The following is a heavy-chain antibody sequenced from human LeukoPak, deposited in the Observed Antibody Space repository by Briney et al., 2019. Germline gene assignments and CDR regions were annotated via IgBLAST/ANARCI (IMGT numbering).Heavy chain of an antibody. D-gene: IGHD1-26*01. J-gene: IGHJ2*01. CDR3: ARASGLLRVAWYFDL. V-gene: IGHV6-1*01. CDR2: TYYRSEWYH. Sequence: SQTLSLTCAISGDSVSSYSVAWNWIRQSPSRGLEWLGRTYYRSEWYHDYAVSVKGRISINSDASKNQFSLHLNSVTPEDTAVYYCARASGLLRVAWYFDLWGRGTLVAVSS. CDR1: GDSVSSYSVA.